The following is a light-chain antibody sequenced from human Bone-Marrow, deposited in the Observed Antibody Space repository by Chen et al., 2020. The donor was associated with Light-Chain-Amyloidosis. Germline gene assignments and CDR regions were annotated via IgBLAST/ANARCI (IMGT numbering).Light chain of an antibody. V-gene: IGLV2-14*03. J-gene: IGLJ2*01. CDR3: SSYTSSSTRV. CDR1: SSDVGGYNY. Sequence: SSLTQPASGPGPPGQPLPIPCTGTSSDVGGYNYASWYQQHPGKAPKLMIYDVSNRPPGVSNRSSASKSGNAASLTISGLQAEDEADYYCSSYTSSSTRVFGGGTKLTVL. CDR2: DVS.